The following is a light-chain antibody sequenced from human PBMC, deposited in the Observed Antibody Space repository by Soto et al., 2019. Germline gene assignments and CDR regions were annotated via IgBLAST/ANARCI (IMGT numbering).Light chain of an antibody. Sequence: EVVLTQSPGTLSLSPGERATLSCRASQSVGSNFVAWYQQKTGQPPSLLIYAATARATGVPDRFSGSGSGTAFTLTISSLEPEDSAVYFCQQYGSSYTFGQGTRLELK. CDR1: QSVGSNF. CDR3: QQYGSSYT. V-gene: IGKV3-20*01. CDR2: AAT. J-gene: IGKJ2*01.